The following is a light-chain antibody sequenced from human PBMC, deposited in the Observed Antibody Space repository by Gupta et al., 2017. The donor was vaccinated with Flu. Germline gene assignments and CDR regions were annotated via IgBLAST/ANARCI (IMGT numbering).Light chain of an antibody. CDR3: HQRYICPLT. Sequence: ELVLTQSPGNVSLSPGEGVTLACRASQPVSTFLAWYQQKPGQPLRLLIYDASKRAAGIPARFSGSGSGTEFTLTISSLEPEDFGVYFCHQRYICPLTFGGGTKVEIK. J-gene: IGKJ4*01. V-gene: IGKV3-11*01. CDR2: DAS. CDR1: QPVSTF.